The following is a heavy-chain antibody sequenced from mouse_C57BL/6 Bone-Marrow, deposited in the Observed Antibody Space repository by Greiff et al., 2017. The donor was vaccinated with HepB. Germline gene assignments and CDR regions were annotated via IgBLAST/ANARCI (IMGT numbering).Heavy chain of an antibody. V-gene: IGHV5-6*01. CDR1: GFTFSSYG. D-gene: IGHD2-4*01. Sequence: DVQLVESGGDLVKPGGSLKLSCAASGFTFSSYGMSWVRQTPDKRLEWVATISSGGSYTYYPDSVKGRFTISRDNAKNTLYLQMSSLKSEDTAMYYCARHGLFDYWGQGTTLTVSS. J-gene: IGHJ2*01. CDR2: ISSGGSYT. CDR3: ARHGLFDY.